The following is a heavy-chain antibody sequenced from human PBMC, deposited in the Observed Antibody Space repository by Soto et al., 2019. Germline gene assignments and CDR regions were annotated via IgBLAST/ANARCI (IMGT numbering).Heavy chain of an antibody. CDR3: ARDRLPGTGYSDFWGAGSRWFDP. V-gene: IGHV1-18*04. Sequence: QVQLVQSGAEVKKPGASVKVSCKASGYAFSDNGVSWVRQAPGQGLEWMGWISTYTGKTKYAQKFQDRVTLTTDTSTSTAYMDLASLTPDDTAVYFCARDRLPGTGYSDFWGAGSRWFDPWGQGTLVAVSS. CDR1: GYAFSDNG. D-gene: IGHD3-3*01. CDR2: ISTYTGKT. J-gene: IGHJ5*02.